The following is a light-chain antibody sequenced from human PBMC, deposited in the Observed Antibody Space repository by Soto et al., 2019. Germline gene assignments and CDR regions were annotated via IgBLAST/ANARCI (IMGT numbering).Light chain of an antibody. CDR2: AAS. V-gene: IGKV1-39*01. CDR3: QQSYSTLRT. CDR1: QSISSY. J-gene: IGKJ1*01. Sequence: IDMTQSPSSLSASVGDRVTITCRASQSISSYLNWYQQKPGKAPKLLIYAASSLQSGVPSRFSGSGSGTDFTLTISSLQPEDFATYYCQQSYSTLRTFGQGTKVDIK.